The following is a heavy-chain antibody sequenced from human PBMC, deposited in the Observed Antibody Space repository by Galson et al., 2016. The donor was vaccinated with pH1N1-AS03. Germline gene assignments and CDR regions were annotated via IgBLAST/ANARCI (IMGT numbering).Heavy chain of an antibody. Sequence: QSGAEVKKPGESLEISCKGSGYSFTTYWIAWVRRIPGKGLDWMGIIYPADSDTRYSPSFRGQVTISVDKSISTAFLQWNSLKASDTAIYYCATSDAYGAGAVEGHFQHWGQGTLVAVSS. CDR2: IYPADSDT. V-gene: IGHV5-51*01. CDR1: GYSFTTYW. D-gene: IGHD3-10*01. CDR3: ATSDAYGAGAVEGHFQH. J-gene: IGHJ1*01.